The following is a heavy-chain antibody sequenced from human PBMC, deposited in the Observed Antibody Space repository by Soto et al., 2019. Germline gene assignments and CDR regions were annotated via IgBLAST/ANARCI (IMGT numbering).Heavy chain of an antibody. D-gene: IGHD6-13*01. CDR3: ARRGIAAAGIVSSWFDP. CDR1: GGSISSSSYY. CDR2: IYYSGST. V-gene: IGHV4-39*01. J-gene: IGHJ5*02. Sequence: SETLSLTCTVSGGSISSSSYYWGWIRQPPGKGLEWIGSIYYSGSTYYNPSLKSRVTISVDTSKNQFSLKLRSVTAADTAVYYCARRGIAAAGIVSSWFDPWGQGTLVTVSS.